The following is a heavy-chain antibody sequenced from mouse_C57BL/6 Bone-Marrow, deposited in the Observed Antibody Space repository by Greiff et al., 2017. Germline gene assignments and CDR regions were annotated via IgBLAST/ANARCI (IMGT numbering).Heavy chain of an antibody. CDR1: GYTFTGYW. CDR3: ERGWLQRVPYDAMDG. V-gene: IGHV1-9*01. CDR2: ILPASGST. J-gene: IGHJ4*01. D-gene: IGHD2-2*01. Sequence: QVQLQQSGAELMKPGASVKFSCKATGYTFTGYWIEWVKQRPGHGLEWIGEILPASGSTNYNEKFKGKATFTADTSSNTAYMQLSSLTTEDSAIYYCERGWLQRVPYDAMDGWGKGTSVTVSS.